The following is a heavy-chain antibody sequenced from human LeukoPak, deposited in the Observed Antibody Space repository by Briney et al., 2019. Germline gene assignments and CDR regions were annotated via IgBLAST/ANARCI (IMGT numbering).Heavy chain of an antibody. CDR1: GFTFSSYS. J-gene: IGHJ4*02. CDR2: ISSSSSNR. V-gene: IGHV3-48*01. CDR3: AKDYFDY. Sequence: GGSLRLSCAASGFTFSSYSMNWVRQAPGKGLEWVSYISSSSSNRFYADSVKGRFTISRDNSKNTLYLQMNSLRAEDTAVYYCAKDYFDYWGQGTLVTVSS.